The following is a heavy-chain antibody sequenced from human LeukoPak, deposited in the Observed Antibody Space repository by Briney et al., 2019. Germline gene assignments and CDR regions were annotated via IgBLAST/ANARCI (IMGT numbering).Heavy chain of an antibody. CDR3: ARIYCSGGSCPNDY. CDR1: GYTFTSYG. J-gene: IGHJ4*02. D-gene: IGHD2-15*01. CDR2: ISAYNGNT. Sequence: ASVKVSCKASGYTFTSYGISWVRQAPGQGLEWMGWISAYNGNTNYAQKLQGRVTMTTDTSTSTAYTELRSLRSDDTAVYYCARIYCSGGSCPNDYWGQGTLVTVSS. V-gene: IGHV1-18*01.